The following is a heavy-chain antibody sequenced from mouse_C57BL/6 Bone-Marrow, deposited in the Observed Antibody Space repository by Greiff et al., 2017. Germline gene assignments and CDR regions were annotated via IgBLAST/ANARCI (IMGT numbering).Heavy chain of an antibody. V-gene: IGHV5-6*01. J-gene: IGHJ2*01. CDR1: GFTFSSYG. CDR2: ISSGGSYT. Sequence: EVKLVESGGDLVKPGGSLKLSCAASGFTFSSYGMSWVRQTPDKRLEWVATISSGGSYTYYPDSVKGRFTISRDNAKNTLYLQMSSLKSEDTAMYCCARHNFVTTVVPYYFDYWGQGTTLTVSS. CDR3: ARHNFVTTVVPYYFDY. D-gene: IGHD1-1*01.